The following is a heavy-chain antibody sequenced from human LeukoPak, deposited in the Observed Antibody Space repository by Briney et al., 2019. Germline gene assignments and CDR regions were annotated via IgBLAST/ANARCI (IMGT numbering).Heavy chain of an antibody. J-gene: IGHJ4*02. D-gene: IGHD3-16*01. CDR3: VRGGTWHSDY. Sequence: GGSLRLSCAASGFAFGGYYMSWVRQVPGKGLEWVATVKQDGSQKYHVGSVRGRFTISKDNANNSLYLQMNSLRVDDTAVYYCVRGGTWHSDYWGQGTLVTVSS. V-gene: IGHV3-7*01. CDR2: VKQDGSQK. CDR1: GFAFGGYY.